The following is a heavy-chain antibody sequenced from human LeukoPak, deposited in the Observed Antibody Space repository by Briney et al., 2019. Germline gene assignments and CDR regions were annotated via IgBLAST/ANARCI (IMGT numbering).Heavy chain of an antibody. CDR3: SRRVTYYYDSSGYLV. V-gene: IGHV4-34*01. CDR1: GGSFSGYC. J-gene: IGHJ3*01. D-gene: IGHD3-22*01. CDR2: INHSGST. Sequence: SETLSLTCAVYGGSFSGYCWSWIRQPPGKGLEWIGEINHSGSTNYNPSLKSRVTISVDTSKNQFSLKLSSVTAADTAVYYCSRRVTYYYDSSGYLVWGQGTMVTVSS.